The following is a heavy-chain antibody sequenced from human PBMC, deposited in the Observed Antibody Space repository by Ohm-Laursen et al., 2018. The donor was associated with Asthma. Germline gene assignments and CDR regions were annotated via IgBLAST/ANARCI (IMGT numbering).Heavy chain of an antibody. V-gene: IGHV3-30*03. Sequence: SLRLSCSASGFTFSSYGMHWVRQAPGKGLEWVAVISYDGSNKYYADSVKGRFTISRDNSKNTLYLQMNSLRAEDTAVYYCARPYLPMATSDAFDIWGQGTMVTVSS. CDR2: ISYDGSNK. CDR1: GFTFSSYG. J-gene: IGHJ3*02. CDR3: ARPYLPMATSDAFDI. D-gene: IGHD5-12*01.